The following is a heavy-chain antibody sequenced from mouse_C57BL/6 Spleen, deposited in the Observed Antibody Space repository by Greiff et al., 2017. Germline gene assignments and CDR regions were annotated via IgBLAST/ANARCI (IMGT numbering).Heavy chain of an antibody. D-gene: IGHD1-1*01. CDR2: IHPNSGST. Sequence: VKLQQPGAELVKPGASVKLSCKASGYTFTSYWMHWVKQRPGQGLEWIGMIHPNSGSTNYNEKFKSKATLTVDKSSSTAYMQLSSLTSEDSAVYYCARITTVVAPYAMDYWGQGTSVTVSS. CDR3: ARITTVVAPYAMDY. V-gene: IGHV1-64*01. CDR1: GYTFTSYW. J-gene: IGHJ4*01.